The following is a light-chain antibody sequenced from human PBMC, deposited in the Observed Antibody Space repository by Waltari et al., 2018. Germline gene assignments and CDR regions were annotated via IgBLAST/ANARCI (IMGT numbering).Light chain of an antibody. V-gene: IGKV1-33*01. Sequence: DIQMTQSPSSMSASVGDRVSSTCQASQDIRNYLSWYQQKPGKAPKLLIYDASNLETGVPSRFSGSASGTDFTFTISSLQPEDIGTYYFQQYKDLPRTFGQGTKVEFK. CDR2: DAS. CDR1: QDIRNY. CDR3: QQYKDLPRT. J-gene: IGKJ1*01.